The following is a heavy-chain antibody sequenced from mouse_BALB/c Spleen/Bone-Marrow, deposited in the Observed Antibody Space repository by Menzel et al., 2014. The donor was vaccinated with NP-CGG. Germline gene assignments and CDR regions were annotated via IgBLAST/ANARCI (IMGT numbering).Heavy chain of an antibody. Sequence: VQLQQPGPELVKPGASVKISCKASGYSFTGYFMNWVMQSHGKSLEWIGRINPYNGDIFYKQNFKGKSTLSVDKSSSTAHMELRRLASEDSAVYYCARSGYYGSSYFYYWGQGTTLTVSS. V-gene: IGHV1-20*02. CDR3: ARSGYYGSSYFYY. CDR1: GYSFTGYF. D-gene: IGHD1-1*01. J-gene: IGHJ2*01. CDR2: INPYNGDI.